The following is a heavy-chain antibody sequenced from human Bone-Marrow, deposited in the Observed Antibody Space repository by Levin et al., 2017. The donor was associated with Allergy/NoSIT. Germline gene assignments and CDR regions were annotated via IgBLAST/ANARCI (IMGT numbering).Heavy chain of an antibody. V-gene: IGHV3-7*04. Sequence: GESLKISCVGSGFTFSNYWMTWVRQAPGKGLQWLANIKQDGSEKYYVDSVKGRFTISRDNARNSLYLQMDSLRADDTAVYYCARALGLVDYWGQGILVTVSS. CDR1: GFTFSNYW. D-gene: IGHD6-6*01. CDR2: IKQDGSEK. CDR3: ARALGLVDY. J-gene: IGHJ4*02.